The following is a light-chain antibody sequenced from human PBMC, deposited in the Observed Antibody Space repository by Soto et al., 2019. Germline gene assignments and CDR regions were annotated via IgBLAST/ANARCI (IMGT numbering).Light chain of an antibody. CDR3: MQALATPPT. V-gene: IGKV2-28*01. Sequence: DIVMTQSPLSLPVTPGEPASISCRSSQSLLHSNGYNYLDWYLQKPGQSPQVLIYLGSNRASGVPDRFSGSGSGTDFTLTISRVEAEDVGVYYCMQALATPPTFGQGTKLEIK. J-gene: IGKJ2*01. CDR2: LGS. CDR1: QSLLHSNGYNY.